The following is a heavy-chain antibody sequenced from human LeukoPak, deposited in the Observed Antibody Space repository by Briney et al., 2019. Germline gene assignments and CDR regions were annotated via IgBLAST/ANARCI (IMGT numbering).Heavy chain of an antibody. CDR2: IYSGGST. V-gene: IGHV3-53*01. CDR3: ARDSQGAFDY. J-gene: IGHJ4*02. Sequence: PGGSLRLSCAASVFTVSSNYMSWVRQAPGGGLEWVSVIYSGGSTYYAGSVEGRFTISRDNSKNTLYLQMNSLRAEDTAVYYCARDSQGAFDYWGQGTQVTVSS. CDR1: VFTVSSNY. D-gene: IGHD2/OR15-2a*01.